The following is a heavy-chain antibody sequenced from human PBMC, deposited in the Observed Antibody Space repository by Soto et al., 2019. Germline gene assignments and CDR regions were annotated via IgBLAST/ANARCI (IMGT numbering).Heavy chain of an antibody. V-gene: IGHV3-53*01. D-gene: IGHD3-10*01. CDR1: GVTVNADY. Sequence: EVQLVESGGGSIQPGESLRLSCAASGVTVNADYMSWVRQTPGKGLEWLSVIFDDGRAFYADSVKGRFTISRDSFKNTLHLQMLSLRAEDTAVYYCAGGLWPPGRGFYFGNWGPGTLVSVAS. CDR3: AGGLWPPGRGFYFGN. CDR2: IFDDGRA. J-gene: IGHJ4*02.